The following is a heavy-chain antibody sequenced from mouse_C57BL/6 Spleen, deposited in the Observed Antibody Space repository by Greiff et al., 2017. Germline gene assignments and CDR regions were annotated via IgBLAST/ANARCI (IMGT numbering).Heavy chain of an antibody. CDR3: AREVAMDY. CDR2: INPSSGYT. Sequence: QVQLQQSGADLAKPGASVKLSCKASGYTFTSYWMHWVKQRPGQGLEWIGYINPSSGYTKYNQKFKDKATFTADTSSSTAYMQLSSLTYEDSAVYYCAREVAMDYWGQGTSVTVSS. J-gene: IGHJ4*01. CDR1: GYTFTSYW. V-gene: IGHV1-7*01.